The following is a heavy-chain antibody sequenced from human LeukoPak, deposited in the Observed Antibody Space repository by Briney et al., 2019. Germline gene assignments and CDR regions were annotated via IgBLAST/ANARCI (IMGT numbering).Heavy chain of an antibody. D-gene: IGHD6-6*01. Sequence: ASVKVSCKASGYTFTSYDINWVRQATGQGLEWMGWMNPNSGNTGYAQKFQGRVTITRNTSISTAYMELSSLRSEDTAVYYRARVRAARRPYYYYMDVWGKGTTVTVSS. V-gene: IGHV1-8*03. J-gene: IGHJ6*03. CDR3: ARVRAARRPYYYYMDV. CDR2: MNPNSGNT. CDR1: GYTFTSYD.